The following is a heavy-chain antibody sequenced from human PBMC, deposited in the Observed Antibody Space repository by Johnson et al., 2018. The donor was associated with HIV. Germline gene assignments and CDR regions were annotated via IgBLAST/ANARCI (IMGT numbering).Heavy chain of an antibody. CDR2: ISFDGGDK. Sequence: QMQLVESGGGVVQPGRSLRLSCAASGFTFRSHAMHWVRQAPGKGLEWVAFISFDGGDKYYADSVKGRFTISRDNSKSTFFLQMNRLTPEDTGVYYCGKERRAPRAFDIWGQGTMVTVSS. CDR3: GKERRAPRAFDI. J-gene: IGHJ3*02. CDR1: GFTFRSHA. V-gene: IGHV3-30*18.